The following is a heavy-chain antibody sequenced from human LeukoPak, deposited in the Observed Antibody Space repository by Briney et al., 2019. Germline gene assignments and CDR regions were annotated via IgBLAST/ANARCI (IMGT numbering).Heavy chain of an antibody. CDR1: GGTFSSYA. Sequence: ASVKVSCKASGGTFSSYAISWVRQAPGQGLEWMGVINPSGGSTSYAQNFQGRLTMTRDTSTSTVYMELSSLRSEDTALYYCARPNYYGSESYSFDYWGQGTLVTVSS. D-gene: IGHD3-10*01. CDR3: ARPNYYGSESYSFDY. CDR2: INPSGGST. J-gene: IGHJ4*02. V-gene: IGHV1-46*01.